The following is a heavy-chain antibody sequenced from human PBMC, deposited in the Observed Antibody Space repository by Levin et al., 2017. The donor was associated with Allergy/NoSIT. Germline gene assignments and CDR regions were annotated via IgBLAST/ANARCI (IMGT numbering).Heavy chain of an antibody. J-gene: IGHJ4*02. CDR2: ISYDGSNK. V-gene: IGHV3-30*18. Sequence: GGSLRLSCAASGFTFSSYGMHWVRQAPGKGLEWVAVISYDGSNKYYADSVKGRFTISRDNSKNTLYLQMNSLRAEDTAVYYCAKGGADGGNDYWGQGTLVTVSS. CDR3: AKGGADGGNDY. CDR1: GFTFSSYG. D-gene: IGHD4-23*01.